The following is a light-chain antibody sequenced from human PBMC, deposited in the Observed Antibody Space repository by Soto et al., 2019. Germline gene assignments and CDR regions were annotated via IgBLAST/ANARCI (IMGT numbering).Light chain of an antibody. CDR3: SSYAGTNVV. CDR1: SGDVGGYNY. V-gene: IGLV2-8*01. J-gene: IGLJ2*01. Sequence: QSALTQPPSASGSPGQSVTISCTGTSGDVGGYNYVSWYQQHPGKAPKLMIYEVSERPSGVPDRFSGSKSGNTASLTVSGLQAEDEADYYCSSYAGTNVVFGGGTQLTV. CDR2: EVS.